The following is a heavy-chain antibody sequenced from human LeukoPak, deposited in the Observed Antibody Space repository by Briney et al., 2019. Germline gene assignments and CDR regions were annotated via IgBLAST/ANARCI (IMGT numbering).Heavy chain of an antibody. CDR1: GYTYTTDG. Sequence: ASVKVSCKASGYTYTTDGISWVRQAPGQGLEWMGWIDTYSGKTNYAQKFQGRVTMTSDTSTSTAYMELRSPRSDDTAVYYCARDRGIAEADSFDPWGQGTLVTVSS. D-gene: IGHD6-13*01. V-gene: IGHV1-18*01. CDR2: IDTYSGKT. CDR3: ARDRGIAEADSFDP. J-gene: IGHJ5*02.